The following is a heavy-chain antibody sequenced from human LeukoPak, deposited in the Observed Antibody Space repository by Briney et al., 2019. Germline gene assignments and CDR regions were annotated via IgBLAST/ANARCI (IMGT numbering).Heavy chain of an antibody. Sequence: GGSLRLSCAASGFTFSSYWMSWVRQAPGKGLEWVSAISGSGGSTYYADSVKGRFTISRDNSKNTLYLQMNGLRAEDTAVYYCAKRPTLGASSGSYDYWGQGTLVTVSS. J-gene: IGHJ4*02. CDR2: ISGSGGST. CDR3: AKRPTLGASSGSYDY. V-gene: IGHV3-23*01. D-gene: IGHD3-16*01. CDR1: GFTFSSYW.